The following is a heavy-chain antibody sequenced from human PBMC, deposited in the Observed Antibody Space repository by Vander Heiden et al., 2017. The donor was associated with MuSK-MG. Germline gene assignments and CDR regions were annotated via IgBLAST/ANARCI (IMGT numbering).Heavy chain of an antibody. Sequence: QITVEDYGPTQVKPTQTLTVNCNFTGFSLNNRGVGVGWFRQPPGEALEWLALIYWDDDKRYSPSLKGRLTITKNTSKNQVVLTMTNMDPVDTGTYYCAHIAWFDESYNAYWGQGALVTVSS. J-gene: IGHJ4*02. V-gene: IGHV2-5*02. CDR1: GFSLNNRGVG. CDR3: AHIAWFDESYNAY. D-gene: IGHD3-10*01. CDR2: IYWDDDK.